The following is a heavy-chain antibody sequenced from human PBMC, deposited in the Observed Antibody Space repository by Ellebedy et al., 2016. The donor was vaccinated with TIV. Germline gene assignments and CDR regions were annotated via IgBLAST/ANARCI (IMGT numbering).Heavy chain of an antibody. CDR1: GGSISPYY. V-gene: IGHV4-59*01. Sequence: MPSETLSLTCTVSGGSISPYYWSWIRQPPGKGLEWIGYIYYTGSTNYNPSLKSRVTMSVDTSKNQFSLKVSSVTAADTAVYYCARVVPAAMADYWGQGALVTVSS. CDR2: IYYTGST. J-gene: IGHJ4*02. D-gene: IGHD2-2*01. CDR3: ARVVPAAMADY.